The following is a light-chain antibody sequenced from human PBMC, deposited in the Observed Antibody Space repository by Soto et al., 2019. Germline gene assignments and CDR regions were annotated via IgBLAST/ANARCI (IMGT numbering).Light chain of an antibody. CDR2: DAS. CDR1: QSVSRY. V-gene: IGKV3-11*01. Sequence: EIVLTQSPATLSLSPGERATLSCRASQSVSRYLAWYQQKPGQAPRLLIYDASNRATGIPARFSGSGSGTDFTLTISSLEPEDFAVYYCQQRGNWPSFGGGTKVEIK. J-gene: IGKJ4*01. CDR3: QQRGNWPS.